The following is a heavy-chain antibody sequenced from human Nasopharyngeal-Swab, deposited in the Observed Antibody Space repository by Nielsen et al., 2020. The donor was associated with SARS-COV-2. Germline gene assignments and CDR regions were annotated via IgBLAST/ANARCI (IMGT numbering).Heavy chain of an antibody. D-gene: IGHD6-13*01. CDR3: AKALSGSWYVAGDY. CDR2: ISRTSST. V-gene: IGHV3-23*01. J-gene: IGHJ4*01. CDR1: GFTFSSYA. Sequence: GGSLRLSCAASGFTFSSYAMNWVRQAPGKGLEWVSAISRTSSTYYADSVKGRFTVSRDNSKNTLYLQMNSLSAEDTAVYYCAKALSGSWYVAGDYWGQGTLVTVSS.